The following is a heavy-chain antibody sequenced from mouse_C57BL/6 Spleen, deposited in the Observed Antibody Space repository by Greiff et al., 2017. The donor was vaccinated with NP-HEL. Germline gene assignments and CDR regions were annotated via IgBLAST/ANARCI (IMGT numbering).Heavy chain of an antibody. J-gene: IGHJ3*01. Sequence: VQLQQSGPELVKPGASVKISCKASGYAFSSSWMNWVKQRPGKGLEWIGRIYPGDGGTNYNGKFKGKATLTADKSFSTAYMQVSSLTSEDSEVYFCERAPYGYSVACGGPGTLVTVSA. CDR1: GYAFSSSW. V-gene: IGHV1-82*01. D-gene: IGHD2-2*01. CDR3: ERAPYGYSVAC. CDR2: IYPGDGGT.